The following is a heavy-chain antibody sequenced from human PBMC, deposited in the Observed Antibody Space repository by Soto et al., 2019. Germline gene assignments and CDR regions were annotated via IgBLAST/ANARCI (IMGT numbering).Heavy chain of an antibody. CDR3: ARGRYGDY. CDR1: GYAFTTYG. V-gene: IGHV1-18*01. D-gene: IGHD1-1*01. CDR2: ISAHNGNT. J-gene: IGHJ4*02. Sequence: QVHLVQSGAEVKKPGASVKVSCQGSGYAFTTYGITWVRQAPGRGLEWMGWISAHNGNTNYAQKLQGRVTVTRDTSTSTAYMELRSPRYDDTAVYYCARGRYGDYWGQGALVTVSS.